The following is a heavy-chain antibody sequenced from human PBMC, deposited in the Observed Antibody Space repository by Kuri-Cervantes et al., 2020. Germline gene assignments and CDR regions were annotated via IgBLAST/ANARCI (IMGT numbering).Heavy chain of an antibody. V-gene: IGHV3-7*01. Sequence: GESLKISCAASGFTFSSYWMSWVRQAPGKGLEWVANIKQDGSEKYYVDSVKGRFTISRDNAKNSLYLQMNSLRDEDTAVYYCARAAHWYSGSYSLLGYWGQGTLVTVSS. D-gene: IGHD1-26*01. CDR3: ARAAHWYSGSYSLLGY. CDR1: GFTFSSYW. CDR2: IKQDGSEK. J-gene: IGHJ4*02.